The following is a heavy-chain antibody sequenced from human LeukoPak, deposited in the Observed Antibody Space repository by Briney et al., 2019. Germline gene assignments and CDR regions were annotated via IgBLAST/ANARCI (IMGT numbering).Heavy chain of an antibody. V-gene: IGHV1-69*04. CDR2: IIPILGIA. CDR3: ARASGWPDGSFDY. D-gene: IGHD5-24*01. CDR1: GGTFSSYA. Sequence: SVKVSCKASGGTFSSYAISWVRQAPGQGLEWVGRIIPILGIANYAQKFQGRVTITADKSTSTAYMELSSLRSEDTAVYYCARASGWPDGSFDYWGQGTLVTVSS. J-gene: IGHJ4*02.